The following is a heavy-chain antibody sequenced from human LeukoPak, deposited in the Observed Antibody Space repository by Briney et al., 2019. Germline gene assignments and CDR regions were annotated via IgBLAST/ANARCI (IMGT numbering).Heavy chain of an antibody. V-gene: IGHV1-46*01. CDR2: INPSGGST. CDR1: GYTLTELS. D-gene: IGHD1-26*01. Sequence: ASVKVSCKVSGYTLTELSMHWVRQAPGQGLEWMGIINPSGGSTSYAQKFQGRVTMTRDTSTSTVYMELSSLRSEDTAVYYCAAGSGSQDYWGQGTLVTVSS. J-gene: IGHJ4*02. CDR3: AAGSGSQDY.